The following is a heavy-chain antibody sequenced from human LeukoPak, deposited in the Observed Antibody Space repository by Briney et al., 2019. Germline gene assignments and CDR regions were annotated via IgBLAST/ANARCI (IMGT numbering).Heavy chain of an antibody. V-gene: IGHV3-7*01. D-gene: IGHD4-23*01. CDR1: GFTFRIYW. J-gene: IGHJ4*02. Sequence: GGSLRLSCAASGFTFRIYWMTWVRQAPGKGLEWVGNIKQDGSEKYYVDSVKGRFTISRDNAKNSLYLQMNSLRVEDTAVYYCARGRPHGNDYWGQGTLVTVSS. CDR3: ARGRPHGNDY. CDR2: IKQDGSEK.